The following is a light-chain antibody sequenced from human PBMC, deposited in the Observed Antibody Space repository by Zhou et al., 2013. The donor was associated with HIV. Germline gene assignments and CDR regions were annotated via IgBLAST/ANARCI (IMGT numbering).Light chain of an antibody. J-gene: IGKJ4*01. CDR3: QQYGNSLT. Sequence: EIVLTQSPGTLSLSPGERATLSCRASQSVSSSFLAWYQQRPGQAPGLLIYGASSRATGIPDRFSGSGSGTDFTLTISRLEPEDFAVYYCQQYGNSLTFGGGTKVEIK. V-gene: IGKV3-20*01. CDR2: GAS. CDR1: QSVSSSF.